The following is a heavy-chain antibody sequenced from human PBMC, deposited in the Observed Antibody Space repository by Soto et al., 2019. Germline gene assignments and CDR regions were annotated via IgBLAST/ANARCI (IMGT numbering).Heavy chain of an antibody. Sequence: QVQLQESGPGLVKPSETLSLTCTVSGGSMRGQHWSWIRQPPGKGLEWIGHHSDSTNYNHSLKSRITIPTDTSKSQCSLILSSVPAADTTVSYCATYTVGGGGRGYWGQGTLVTVSS. V-gene: IGHV4-4*09. J-gene: IGHJ4*02. CDR2: HHSDST. CDR1: GGSMRGQH. D-gene: IGHD3-16*01. CDR3: ATYTVGGGGRGY.